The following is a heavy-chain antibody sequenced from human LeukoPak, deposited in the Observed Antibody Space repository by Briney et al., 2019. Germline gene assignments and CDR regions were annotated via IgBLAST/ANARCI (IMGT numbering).Heavy chain of an antibody. CDR2: IKQDGREK. J-gene: IGHJ4*02. CDR1: GFTFSSHW. D-gene: IGHD3-22*01. CDR3: ARDPNQYYYDSSGYYYGY. V-gene: IGHV3-7*01. Sequence: GGSLRLSCAASGFTFSSHWMSWVRQAPGKGLEWVANIKQDGREKYYVDSVKGRFTISRNNAKNSLYLQMNSLRAEDTAVYYCARDPNQYYYDSSGYYYGYWGQGTLVTVSS.